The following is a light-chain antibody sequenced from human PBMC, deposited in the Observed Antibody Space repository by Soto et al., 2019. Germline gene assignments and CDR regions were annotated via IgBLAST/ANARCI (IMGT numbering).Light chain of an antibody. CDR1: QSLLHSDGDNY. Sequence: DIVMPQSPLSLPVTPGEPASISCKSSQSLLHSDGDNYLEWYVQKAGQSPQLLIYLVSHRASGVPDRLSGSGSGTDCTLKISKVEADDVGVYYCMQTLQTPYTFGPGTKVEIK. CDR2: LVS. J-gene: IGKJ3*01. CDR3: MQTLQTPYT. V-gene: IGKV2-28*01.